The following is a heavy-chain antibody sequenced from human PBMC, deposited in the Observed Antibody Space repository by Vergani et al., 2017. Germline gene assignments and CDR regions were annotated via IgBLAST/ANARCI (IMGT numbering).Heavy chain of an antibody. CDR2: ISAYNGNT. V-gene: IGHV1-18*01. D-gene: IGHD1-14*01. CDR3: ARWPESNYYYDGMDV. Sequence: QVQLVQSGAEVKKPGASVKVSCKASGYTFTSYGISWVRQAPGQGLEWMGWISAYNGNTNYAQKLQGRVTITTDTSTSTAYMELRSLRSDDTAVYYCARWPESNYYYDGMDVWGQGTPVTVSS. J-gene: IGHJ6*02. CDR1: GYTFTSYG.